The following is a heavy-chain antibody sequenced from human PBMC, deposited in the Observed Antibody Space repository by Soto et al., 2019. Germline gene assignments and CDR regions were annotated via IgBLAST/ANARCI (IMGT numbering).Heavy chain of an antibody. CDR2: ISYDGTEK. CDR3: ARKPETGTDEPFDY. D-gene: IGHD1-1*01. J-gene: IGHJ4*02. Sequence: QVQLVESGGGVVQPGRSLRLSCAASGFTFSSYGMHWVRQAPGKGLEWVAVISYDGTEKYHADSVKGRFTISRDNSKNTQYLQVNSLRAEDTAGYYCARKPETGTDEPFDYWGQGTLVTVSS. CDR1: GFTFSSYG. V-gene: IGHV3-30*03.